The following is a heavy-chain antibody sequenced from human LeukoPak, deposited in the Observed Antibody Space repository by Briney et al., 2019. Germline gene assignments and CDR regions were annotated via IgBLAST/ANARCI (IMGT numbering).Heavy chain of an antibody. Sequence: PGGSLRLSCAASGLTFSGYWMSWVSQAPGKGLEWVANINQGASEKYYVDSVRGRFTISRDDARKSVTLQMNSLRVDDTAVYYCASDGGPFDHWGQGILVTVSS. D-gene: IGHD3-3*01. CDR3: ASDGGPFDH. J-gene: IGHJ4*02. CDR1: GLTFSGYW. V-gene: IGHV3-7*01. CDR2: INQGASEK.